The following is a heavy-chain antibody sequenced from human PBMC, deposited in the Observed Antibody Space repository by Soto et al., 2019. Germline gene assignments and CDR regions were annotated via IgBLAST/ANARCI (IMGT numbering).Heavy chain of an antibody. CDR1: GYTFTSYG. CDR2: ISAYNGNT. V-gene: IGHV1-18*01. D-gene: IGHD3-3*01. Sequence: ASVKVSCKASGYTFTSYGISRVRQAPGQGLEWMGWISAYNGNTNYAQKLQGRVTMTTDTSTSTAYMELRSLRSDDTAVYYCARDLAKDTYYDFWSGYIYDYYYMDVWGKGTTVTVSS. CDR3: ARDLAKDTYYDFWSGYIYDYYYMDV. J-gene: IGHJ6*03.